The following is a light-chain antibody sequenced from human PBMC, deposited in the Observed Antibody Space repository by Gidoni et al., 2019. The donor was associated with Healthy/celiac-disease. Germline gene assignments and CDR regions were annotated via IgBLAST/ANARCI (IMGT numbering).Light chain of an antibody. CDR3: QQYNNWPLYT. Sequence: EIVMTQSPATLSVSPGERATLSCRASQSVSSNLAWYQQKPGQAPRLLIYGASTRATGIPARFSGSESGTEFTLTISSLHSEDFAVYYCQQYNNWPLYTFGQGTKLEIK. CDR2: GAS. CDR1: QSVSSN. V-gene: IGKV3-15*01. J-gene: IGKJ2*01.